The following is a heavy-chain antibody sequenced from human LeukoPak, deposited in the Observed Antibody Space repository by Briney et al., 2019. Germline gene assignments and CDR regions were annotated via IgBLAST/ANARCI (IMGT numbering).Heavy chain of an antibody. CDR3: ARSTYYYDSSGGNDAFDI. CDR1: GGSISSGGYS. D-gene: IGHD3-22*01. Sequence: SQTLSLTCAVSGGSISSGGYSWSWIRQPPGKGLEWIGYIYHSGSTYYNPSLKSRVTISVDRSKNQFSLKLSSVTAADTAVYYCARSTYYYDSSGGNDAFDIWGQGTMVTVSS. J-gene: IGHJ3*02. V-gene: IGHV4-30-2*01. CDR2: IYHSGST.